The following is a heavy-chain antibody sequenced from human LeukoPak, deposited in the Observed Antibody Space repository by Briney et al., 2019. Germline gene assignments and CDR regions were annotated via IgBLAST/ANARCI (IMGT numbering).Heavy chain of an antibody. CDR3: ARIGQSVHYYMDV. Sequence: TASETLSLTCTVSGDSVSSPTYFWGWIRHPPGKGLEWIGSIFYYGTSYYNPSLKSRVTISVDTSTNQFSLKLNSVTAADTAVYYCARIGQSVHYYMDVWGNGTTVDVSS. CDR2: IFYYGTS. J-gene: IGHJ6*03. CDR1: GDSVSSPTYF. D-gene: IGHD3/OR15-3a*01. V-gene: IGHV4-39*01.